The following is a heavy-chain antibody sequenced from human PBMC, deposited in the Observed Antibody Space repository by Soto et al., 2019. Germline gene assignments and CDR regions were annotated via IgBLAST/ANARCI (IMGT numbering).Heavy chain of an antibody. Sequence: QVQLVESGGGVVHPGRSLRLSCVTSGFRFSSFNMDWLRQTPGKGLEWVAAISHDGSDISYRDSVKGRFTISRDKSKKTLYLQMDSLRPDDAGVYYCAKESLDYYDLGRFYVPAFDYWGQGTPVSVSS. V-gene: IGHV3-30*18. CDR1: GFRFSSFN. J-gene: IGHJ4*02. CDR3: AKESLDYYDLGRFYVPAFDY. CDR2: ISHDGSDI. D-gene: IGHD3-10*01.